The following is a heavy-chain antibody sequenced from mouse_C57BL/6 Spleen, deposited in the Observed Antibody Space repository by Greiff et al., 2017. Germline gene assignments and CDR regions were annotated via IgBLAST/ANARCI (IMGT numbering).Heavy chain of an antibody. D-gene: IGHD3-1*01. CDR3: TRSGDPYFDV. CDR2: IDPETGGT. CDR1: GYTFTDYE. Sequence: VQLQQSGAELVRPGASVTLSCKASGYTFTDYEMHWVKQTPVHGLAWIGAIDPETGGTAYNQKFKGKAILTADKSSSTAYMELRSLTSEDSAVYYCTRSGDPYFDVWGTGTTVTVSS. J-gene: IGHJ1*03. V-gene: IGHV1-15*01.